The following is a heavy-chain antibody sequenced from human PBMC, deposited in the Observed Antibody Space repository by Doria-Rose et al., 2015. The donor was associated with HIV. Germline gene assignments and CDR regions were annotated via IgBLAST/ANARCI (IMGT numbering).Heavy chain of an antibody. V-gene: IGHV1-3*01. CDR2: INVDNGNT. CDR3: PTARSRVVQAATPLDF. J-gene: IGHJ4*01. Sequence: QEQLVQSGAEVKKPGASVRVSCKASGYTFTRYAMHWVRQAPGQRPEWMGWINVDNGNTEYSQKFQGRLTITRDTSASTAYMELSSLTSDDTAVYYCPTARSRVVQAATPLDFWGDGTLVTVSS. CDR1: GYTFTRYA. D-gene: IGHD2-2*01.